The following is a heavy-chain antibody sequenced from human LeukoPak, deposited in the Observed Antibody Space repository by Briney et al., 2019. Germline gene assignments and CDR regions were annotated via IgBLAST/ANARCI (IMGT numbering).Heavy chain of an antibody. Sequence: GGSLRLSCAASGFTFSSYDMHWVRQATGKGLEWVPAIGTAGDTYYPGSVKGRFTISRENAKNSLYLQMNSLRAGDTAVYYCAREGQFGEVFDWGQGTLVTVSS. CDR1: GFTFSSYD. D-gene: IGHD3-10*01. J-gene: IGHJ4*02. V-gene: IGHV3-13*01. CDR2: IGTAGDT. CDR3: AREGQFGEVFD.